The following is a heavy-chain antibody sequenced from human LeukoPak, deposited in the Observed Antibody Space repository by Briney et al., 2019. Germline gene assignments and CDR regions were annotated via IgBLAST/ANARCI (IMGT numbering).Heavy chain of an antibody. J-gene: IGHJ4*02. CDR3: AKGTGIVVPAAIPDY. CDR1: GFTFSSYA. Sequence: AGGSLRLSCSASGFTFSSYAMSWVRRAPGKGLEWVSAISGSGGSTYYADSVKGRFTISRDNSKNTLYLQMNSLRAEDTAVYYCAKGTGIVVPAAIPDYWGQGTLVTVSS. D-gene: IGHD2-2*01. CDR2: ISGSGGST. V-gene: IGHV3-23*01.